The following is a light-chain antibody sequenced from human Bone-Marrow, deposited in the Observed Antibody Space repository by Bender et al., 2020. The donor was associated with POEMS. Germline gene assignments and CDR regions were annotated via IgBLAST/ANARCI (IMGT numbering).Light chain of an antibody. CDR2: EVN. J-gene: IGLJ3*02. CDR3: AVWDDSLNGWV. V-gene: IGLV2-8*01. Sequence: QSALTQPPSASGSPGQSVTISCTGTNSDVGAYKYVSWYQQHPGKAPKLLIFEVNKRPSEVPDRFSGSRSGTSASLAISGLQSEDEADYYCAVWDDSLNGWVFGGGTKLTVL. CDR1: NSDVGAYKY.